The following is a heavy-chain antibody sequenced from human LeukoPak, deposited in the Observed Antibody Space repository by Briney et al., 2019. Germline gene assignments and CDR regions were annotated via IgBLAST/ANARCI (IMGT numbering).Heavy chain of an antibody. CDR3: ARDAGNSGYGCDL. V-gene: IGHV3-48*01. D-gene: IGHD5-12*01. CDR1: GFTFSSYW. Sequence: GGSLRLSCAASGFTFSSYWMHWVRQAPGKGLEWVSHIRSSSETFYADSVKGRFTISRDNARNSLYLQMNNLRGEDTAIYYCARDAGNSGYGCDLWGQGTLVTVSS. CDR2: IRSSSET. J-gene: IGHJ5*02.